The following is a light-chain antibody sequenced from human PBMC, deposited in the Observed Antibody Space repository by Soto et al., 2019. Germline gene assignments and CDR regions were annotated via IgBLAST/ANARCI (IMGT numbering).Light chain of an antibody. V-gene: IGKV3-15*01. Sequence: ETVMTQSPATLSVSPGERPTLSCRASQSVSSNLAWYQQKPGQAPRLLIYDASTRATGIPARFSGSGSGTEFTLTISRRQSEDFAVYYCQQYNTWPLTFGPGTKVDIK. CDR2: DAS. CDR3: QQYNTWPLT. J-gene: IGKJ3*01. CDR1: QSVSSN.